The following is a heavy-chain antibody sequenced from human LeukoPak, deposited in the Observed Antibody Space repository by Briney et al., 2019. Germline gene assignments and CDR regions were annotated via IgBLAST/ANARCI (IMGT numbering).Heavy chain of an antibody. CDR3: ARSTSGSYWIGY. Sequence: SETLSLTCTVSGGSISSSSYYWGWIRQPPGKGLEWIGSIYYSGSTYYNPSLKSRVTISVDTSKNQFSLKLSSVTAADTAVYYCARSTSGSYWIGYWGQGTLVTVSS. CDR2: IYYSGST. V-gene: IGHV4-39*07. J-gene: IGHJ4*02. CDR1: GGSISSSSYY. D-gene: IGHD3-10*01.